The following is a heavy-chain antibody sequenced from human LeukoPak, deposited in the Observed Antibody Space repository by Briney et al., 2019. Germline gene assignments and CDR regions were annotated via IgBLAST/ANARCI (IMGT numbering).Heavy chain of an antibody. D-gene: IGHD3-16*01. Sequence: GSLRLSCAASGFTFTTYAMSWVRQAPGKGLEWVSSISGSGGSTYYADSVKGRFTMSRGNSKNTLYVQTNGLRAEDTAVYCCAKDLMWNSYGQFDNWGQGTLVTVSS. J-gene: IGHJ4*02. V-gene: IGHV3-23*01. CDR2: ISGSGGST. CDR1: GFTFTTYA. CDR3: AKDLMWNSYGQFDN.